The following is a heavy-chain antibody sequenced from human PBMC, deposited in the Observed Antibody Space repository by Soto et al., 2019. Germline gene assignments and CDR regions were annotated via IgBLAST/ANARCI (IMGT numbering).Heavy chain of an antibody. D-gene: IGHD2-2*01. Sequence: EVQLLESGGGLVQPGGSLRLSCAASGFTFSSYAMSWVRQAPGKGLEWVSAISGSGGSTYYADSVKGRFTISRDNSKNTLYLQMNSLRAEDTAVYYCAKGSRVGVPEYSNFDYWGQGTLVTVSS. CDR2: ISGSGGST. CDR1: GFTFSSYA. J-gene: IGHJ4*02. V-gene: IGHV3-23*01. CDR3: AKGSRVGVPEYSNFDY.